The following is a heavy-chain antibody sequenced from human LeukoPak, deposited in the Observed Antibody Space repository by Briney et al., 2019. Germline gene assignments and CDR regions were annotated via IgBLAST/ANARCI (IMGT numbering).Heavy chain of an antibody. V-gene: IGHV1-2*02. Sequence: GASVKVSCKASGYTFTGYYMHWVRQAPGQGLEWMGWINPNSGGTNYAQKFQGRVTMTRDTSISTAYMELSRLRSDDTAVYYCARDGSYSRSWTYFDYWGQGTLVTVSS. J-gene: IGHJ4*02. CDR2: INPNSGGT. CDR1: GYTFTGYY. CDR3: ARDGSYSRSWTYFDY. D-gene: IGHD6-13*01.